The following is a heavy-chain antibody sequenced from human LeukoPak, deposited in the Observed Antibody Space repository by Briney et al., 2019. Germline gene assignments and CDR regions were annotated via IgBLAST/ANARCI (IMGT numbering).Heavy chain of an antibody. D-gene: IGHD3-22*01. CDR1: GFTVGTNY. V-gene: IGHV3-53*01. J-gene: IGHJ4*02. Sequence: GGSLRLSCAASGFTVGTNYMNWVRQAPGKGLEWVSVVYSGGSTYYADSVRGRFTVSRDNSKNTLYLQMNSLRTEDTAVYYCAKDPNYYDSSGTPNYFDYWGQGTLVTVSS. CDR2: VYSGGST. CDR3: AKDPNYYDSSGTPNYFDY.